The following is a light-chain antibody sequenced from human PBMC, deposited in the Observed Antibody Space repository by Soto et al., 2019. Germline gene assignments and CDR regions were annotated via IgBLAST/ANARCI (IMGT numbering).Light chain of an antibody. V-gene: IGKV3-15*01. CDR3: QQYNSWLWT. CDR2: GAS. J-gene: IGKJ1*01. CDR1: QSVSSK. Sequence: RVMTQSPPTWPVFPCEGATLSCRASQSVSSKLAWYQQKPGQAPTLLIYGASTRATGIPARFSGSGSGTEFTLIISSLQSEDSAVYYCQQYNSWLWTFGQGTKVDIK.